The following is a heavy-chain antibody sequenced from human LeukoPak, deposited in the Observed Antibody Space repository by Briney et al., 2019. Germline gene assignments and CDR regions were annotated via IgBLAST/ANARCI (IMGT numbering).Heavy chain of an antibody. D-gene: IGHD2-2*01. CDR2: IGASGNA. J-gene: IGHJ4*02. Sequence: GGSLRLSCAASGFTFSSHSMSWVRQAPGKGLEWVSTIGASGNAYYADSVKGRFTISRDNSKNTLYLQMNSLRAEDTAVYHCANEGDIVVVPASLDYWGQGTLVTVPS. V-gene: IGHV3-23*01. CDR3: ANEGDIVVVPASLDY. CDR1: GFTFSSHS.